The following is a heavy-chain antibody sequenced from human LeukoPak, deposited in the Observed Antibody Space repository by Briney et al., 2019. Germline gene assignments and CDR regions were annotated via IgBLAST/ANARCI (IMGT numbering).Heavy chain of an antibody. J-gene: IGHJ4*02. Sequence: GRSLRLSCAASGFSFSSTWMTWVRQTPGKGLELVSNINIDGSQRYHAYSVEGRFTTSRDNVKNTLYLQMNSLRVEDTAVYYCARDTGWGALDYWGQGALVIVSS. CDR2: INIDGSQR. CDR3: ARDTGWGALDY. V-gene: IGHV3-7*03. D-gene: IGHD3-16*01. CDR1: GFSFSSTW.